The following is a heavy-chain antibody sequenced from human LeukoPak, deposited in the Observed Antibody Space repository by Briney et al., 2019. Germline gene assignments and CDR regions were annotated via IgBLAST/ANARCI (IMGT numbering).Heavy chain of an antibody. V-gene: IGHV1-46*01. CDR3: ARDIVVVPAATEDYYCYGMDV. Sequence: GASVTVSCKASGYTFTSYYMHWVRQAPGQGLEWMGIIIPSGGSTSYAQKFQGRVTMTRDTSTSTVYMELSSLRSQDTAVYYCARDIVVVPAATEDYYCYGMDVWGKRTTATVSS. CDR2: IIPSGGST. J-gene: IGHJ6*04. CDR1: GYTFTSYY. D-gene: IGHD2-2*01.